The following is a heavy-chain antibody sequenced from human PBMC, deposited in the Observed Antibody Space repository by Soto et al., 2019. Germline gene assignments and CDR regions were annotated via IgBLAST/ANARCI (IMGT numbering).Heavy chain of an antibody. D-gene: IGHD2-21*01. CDR2: IHYSGTT. Sequence: SETLSLTCTVSGDSTTSDTYYWTWIRQHPGKGLEWIGYIHYSGTTYYNPSLKRRVTISIATSKNQFSLKLNSVTAADTAVYYCARRAVVAVTGSLDNWLDPWGQGILVTVSS. CDR3: ARRAVVAVTGSLDNWLDP. J-gene: IGHJ5*02. CDR1: GDSTTSDTYY. V-gene: IGHV4-31*03.